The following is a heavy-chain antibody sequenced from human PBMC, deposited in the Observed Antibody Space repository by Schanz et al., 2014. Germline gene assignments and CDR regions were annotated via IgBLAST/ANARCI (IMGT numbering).Heavy chain of an antibody. CDR2: ISAYNGDT. Sequence: QVQLVQSGAEVKKPGASVKVSCKASGYSFSDYGISWVRQAAGQGLEWMGWISAYNGDTDYAQKCHGMITLTADASTTTVYLDLRSLRSDDTAVYYCARDGLWGTSYMVHLGFDPWGQGTLVTVSS. V-gene: IGHV1-18*04. D-gene: IGHD6-6*01. CDR1: GYSFSDYG. CDR3: ARDGLWGTSYMVHLGFDP. J-gene: IGHJ5*02.